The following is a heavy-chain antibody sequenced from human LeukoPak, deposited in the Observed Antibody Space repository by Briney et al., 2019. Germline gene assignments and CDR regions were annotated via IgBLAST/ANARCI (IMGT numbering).Heavy chain of an antibody. CDR3: ARHAPRRVEFDY. V-gene: IGHV1-2*02. CDR1: GHTFTGYY. Sequence: VKVSCKASGHTFTGYYMHWVRQAPGQGLEWMGWINPNSGGTNYAQKFQGRVTMTRDTSISTAYMELSRLRSDDTAVYYCARHAPRRVEFDYWGQGTLVTVSS. J-gene: IGHJ4*02. CDR2: INPNSGGT.